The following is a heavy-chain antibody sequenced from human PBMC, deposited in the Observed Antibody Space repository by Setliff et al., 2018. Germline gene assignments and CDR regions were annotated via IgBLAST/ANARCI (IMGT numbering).Heavy chain of an antibody. J-gene: IGHJ6*03. Sequence: GGSLRLSCAASGITFRTYGMNWVRQAPGKGLEWLSYISSSSGNKYYADSVKGRFTISRDNAKNALYLQMNSPRAEDTAVYYCAREWGWVYFHYYYMDVWGKGTTVTVSS. V-gene: IGHV3-48*01. CDR2: ISSSSGNK. CDR3: AREWGWVYFHYYYMDV. CDR1: GITFRTYG. D-gene: IGHD3-16*01.